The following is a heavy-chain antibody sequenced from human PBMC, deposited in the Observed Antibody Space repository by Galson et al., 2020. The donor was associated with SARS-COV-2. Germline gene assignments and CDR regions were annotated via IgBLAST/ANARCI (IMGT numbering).Heavy chain of an antibody. D-gene: IGHD1-26*01. Sequence: GGSLRLSCAGSGFSLSSNYMNWVRQAPGKGLEWVSAIHNTGSTYYADSVKGRFTISRDNSKNTLYLQMNSLRVEDTAVYYCTRDCCSGSYYGYWGRGTLVTVSS. CDR1: GFSLSSNY. CDR2: IHNTGST. V-gene: IGHV3-66*03. CDR3: TRDCCSGSYYGY. J-gene: IGHJ4*02.